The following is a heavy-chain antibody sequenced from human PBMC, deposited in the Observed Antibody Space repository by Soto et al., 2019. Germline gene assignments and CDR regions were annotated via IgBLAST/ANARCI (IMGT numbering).Heavy chain of an antibody. CDR3: ARDPRDSSGWYNYYYYYYMDV. V-gene: IGHV3-11*01. Sequence: GGSLRLSCAASGFTFSDYYMSWIRQAPGKGLEWVSYISSSGSTIYYADSVKGRFTISRDNAKNSLYLQMNSLRAEDTAVYYCARDPRDSSGWYNYYYYYYMDVWGKGTTVTVSS. CDR2: ISSSGSTI. CDR1: GFTFSDYY. D-gene: IGHD6-19*01. J-gene: IGHJ6*03.